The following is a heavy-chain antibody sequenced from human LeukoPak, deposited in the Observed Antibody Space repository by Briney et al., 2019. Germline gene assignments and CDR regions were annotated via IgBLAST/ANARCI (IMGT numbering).Heavy chain of an antibody. Sequence: ASVKVSCKASGGTFSSYAISWVRQAPGQGLEWMGWIIPILGIANYAQKFQGRVTITADKSTSTAYMELSSLRSEDTAVYYCRFGELSTGDAFDIWGQGTMVTVSS. CDR3: RFGELSTGDAFDI. D-gene: IGHD3-16*01. V-gene: IGHV1-69*10. CDR1: GGTFSSYA. CDR2: IIPILGIA. J-gene: IGHJ3*02.